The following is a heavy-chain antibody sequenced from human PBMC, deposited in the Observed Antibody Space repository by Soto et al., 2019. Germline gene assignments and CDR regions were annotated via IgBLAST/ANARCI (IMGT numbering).Heavy chain of an antibody. CDR3: ARHVECSGGSCYSRFDY. J-gene: IGHJ4*02. CDR2: IYYSGST. D-gene: IGHD2-15*01. V-gene: IGHV4-39*01. CDR1: GGSISSSSYY. Sequence: SETLSLTCTVSGGSISSSSYYWGWIRQPPGKGLEWIGSIYYSGSTYYNPSLKSRVTISVDTSKNQFSLKLSSVTAADTAVYYCARHVECSGGSCYSRFDYWGQGTLVTVSS.